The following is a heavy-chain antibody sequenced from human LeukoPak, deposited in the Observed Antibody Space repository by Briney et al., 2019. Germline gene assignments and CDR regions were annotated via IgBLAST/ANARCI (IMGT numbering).Heavy chain of an antibody. CDR3: ARLRGYSGYDWTSADYYMDV. V-gene: IGHV3-74*01. D-gene: IGHD5-12*01. CDR1: GFTFSSYW. Sequence: GGSLRLSCAASGFTFSSYWMHWVRQAPGKGLVWVSRINSDGSSTSYADSVKGRFTISRDNAKNTLYLQMNSLRAEDTAVYYCARLRGYSGYDWTSADYYMDVWGKGTTVTISS. CDR2: INSDGSST. J-gene: IGHJ6*03.